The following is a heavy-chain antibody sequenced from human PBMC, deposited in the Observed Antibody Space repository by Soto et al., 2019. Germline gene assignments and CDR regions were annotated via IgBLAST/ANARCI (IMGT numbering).Heavy chain of an antibody. Sequence: QVQLQESGPGLVKPSQTLSLTCTVSGGSISSGGYYWSWIRQHPGKGLEWIGYVYHSGSTYYNPSLKSRITLSVDTSKNQFSLKLRSVTAADTAVYYCGRVASYGSGTYNGMDVWGQGTTVTVSS. CDR2: VYHSGST. D-gene: IGHD3-10*01. CDR3: GRVASYGSGTYNGMDV. V-gene: IGHV4-31*03. CDR1: GGSISSGGYY. J-gene: IGHJ6*02.